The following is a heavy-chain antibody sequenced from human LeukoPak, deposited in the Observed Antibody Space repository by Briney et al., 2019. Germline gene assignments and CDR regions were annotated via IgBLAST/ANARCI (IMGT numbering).Heavy chain of an antibody. V-gene: IGHV4-30-2*01. CDR3: AREWETGDYYYYMDV. Sequence: PSETLSLTCTVSGGSISSGGYYWSWIRQPPGKGLEWIGYIYHSGSTYYNPSLKSRVTISVDRSKNQFSLKLSSVTAADTAVYYCAREWETGDYYYYMDVWGKGTTVTVSS. J-gene: IGHJ6*03. D-gene: IGHD1-26*01. CDR1: GGSISSGGYY. CDR2: IYHSGST.